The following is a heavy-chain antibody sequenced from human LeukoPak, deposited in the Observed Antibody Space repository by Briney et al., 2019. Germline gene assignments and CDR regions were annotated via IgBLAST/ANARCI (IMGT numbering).Heavy chain of an antibody. CDR2: IYPGDSDT. V-gene: IGHV5-51*04. CDR3: ARSGHSSGWSSWFDP. CDR1: GYSFTSYW. J-gene: IGHJ5*02. D-gene: IGHD6-19*01. Sequence: GESLRISCKGSGYSFTSYWIGWVRQMPGKGLEWMGIIYPGDSDTRYSPSFQGQVTISADKPISTAYLQWSSLKASDTAMYYCARSGHSSGWSSWFDPWGQGTLVTVSS.